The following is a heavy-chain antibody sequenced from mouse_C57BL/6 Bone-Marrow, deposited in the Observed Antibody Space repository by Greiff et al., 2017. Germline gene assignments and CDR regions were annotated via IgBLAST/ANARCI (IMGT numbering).Heavy chain of an antibody. CDR2: IDPETGGT. CDR1: GYTFTDYE. CDR3: TTVINWYFDV. V-gene: IGHV1-15*01. J-gene: IGHJ1*03. Sequence: VQLQQSGAELVRPGASVTLSCKASGYTFTDYEMHWVKQTPVHGLEWIGAIDPETGGTAYNQKFKGKAMLTADKSSSTAYMELRSLNSEDSAVEYCTTVINWYFDVWGKGTTVTVSS.